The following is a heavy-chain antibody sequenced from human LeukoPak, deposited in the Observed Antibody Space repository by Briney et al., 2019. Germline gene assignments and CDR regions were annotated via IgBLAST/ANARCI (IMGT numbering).Heavy chain of an antibody. CDR2: IRSKADGGTP. J-gene: IGHJ4*02. V-gene: IGHV3-15*07. CDR3: TTRSPARYCSDGACYSSADH. Sequence: GGSLRLSCAASGFSFSDAWMNWVRQAPGKGLEWVGHIRSKADGGTPDYIAPVKGRFTISRDDSKDTLYLQMNSLNTEDTAMYYCTTRSPARYCSDGACYSSADHWGQGTLVTVSS. D-gene: IGHD2-15*01. CDR1: GFSFSDAW.